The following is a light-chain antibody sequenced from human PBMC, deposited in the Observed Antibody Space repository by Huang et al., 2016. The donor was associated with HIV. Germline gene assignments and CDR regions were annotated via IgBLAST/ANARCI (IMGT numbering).Light chain of an antibody. CDR3: QQYNSYWT. CDR1: QSISNW. J-gene: IGKJ1*01. V-gene: IGKV1-5*03. Sequence: DIQMTQSLSTLSASVGDRVTITCRASQSISNWLAWYQQKPGKAPKVLIYKASSLESGVPSRFRGSGSGTEFTLTISSLQPDDFATYYCQQYNSYWTFGQGTKVEIK. CDR2: KAS.